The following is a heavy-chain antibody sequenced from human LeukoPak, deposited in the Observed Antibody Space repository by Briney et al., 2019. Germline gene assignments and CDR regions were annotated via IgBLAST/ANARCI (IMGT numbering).Heavy chain of an antibody. CDR1: GFTFSSYA. D-gene: IGHD6-13*01. Sequence: PGRSLRLSCAASGFTFSSYAMHWVRQAPGKGLEWVAVISYDGSNKYYADSVKGRFTISRDNSKNTLYLQMNSLRAEDTAVYYCAGGEQQLNYYYYYGMDVWGKGTTVTVSS. CDR3: AGGEQQLNYYYYYGMDV. CDR2: ISYDGSNK. V-gene: IGHV3-30*04. J-gene: IGHJ6*04.